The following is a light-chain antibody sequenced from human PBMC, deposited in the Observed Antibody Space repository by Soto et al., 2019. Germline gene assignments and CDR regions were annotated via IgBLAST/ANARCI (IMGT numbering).Light chain of an antibody. CDR3: QQYGNSPLT. J-gene: IGKJ4*01. CDR1: QSVSIL. V-gene: IGKV3-15*01. CDR2: GAT. Sequence: EIVMAPLTDTLSVSPGGRAPLFCQASQSVSILLAWYQQKPGQAPRLLIHGATTRATGIPARFSGSGSGTDFTLTISRLEPEDFAVYYCQQYGNSPLTFGGGTKVDIK.